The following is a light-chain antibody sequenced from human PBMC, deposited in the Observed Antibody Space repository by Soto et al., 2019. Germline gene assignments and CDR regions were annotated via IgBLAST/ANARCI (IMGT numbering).Light chain of an antibody. J-gene: IGLJ2*01. Sequence: QSVLTQPPSVSGAPGQRVTISCTGSSSNIGAHYDVHWYQQLPGTAPKLLIYGNNNRPSGVPDRFSGSKSGTSASLAITGLQAEDEANYYCQSFDSTHVIFGGGTKVTVL. CDR3: QSFDSTHVI. CDR2: GNN. V-gene: IGLV1-40*01. CDR1: SSNIGAHYD.